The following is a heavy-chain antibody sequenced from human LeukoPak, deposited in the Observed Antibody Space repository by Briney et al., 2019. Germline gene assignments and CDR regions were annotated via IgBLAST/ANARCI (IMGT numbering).Heavy chain of an antibody. Sequence: GGSLRLSCAASGFTVSSNYMSWVRQAPGKGLEWVSVIYSGGSTYYADSVKGRFTISRDNSKNTLYLQMNSLRAEDTAVYYCASGGSGSYYPIDYWGQGTLVTVSS. V-gene: IGHV3-53*01. D-gene: IGHD3-10*01. CDR2: IYSGGST. CDR3: ASGGSGSYYPIDY. CDR1: GFTVSSNY. J-gene: IGHJ4*02.